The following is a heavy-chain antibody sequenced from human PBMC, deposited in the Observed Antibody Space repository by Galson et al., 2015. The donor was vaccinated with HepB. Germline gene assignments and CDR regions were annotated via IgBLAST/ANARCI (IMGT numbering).Heavy chain of an antibody. CDR1: GFTFSSYG. V-gene: IGHV3-33*01. Sequence: SLRLSCAASGFTFSSYGMHWVRQAPGKGLEWVAVIWYDGSNKYYADSVKGRFTISRDNSKNTLYLQMNSLRAEDTAVYYCARDRGAGTTYYFDYWGQGTLVTVSS. CDR2: IWYDGSNK. D-gene: IGHD1-1*01. J-gene: IGHJ4*02. CDR3: ARDRGAGTTYYFDY.